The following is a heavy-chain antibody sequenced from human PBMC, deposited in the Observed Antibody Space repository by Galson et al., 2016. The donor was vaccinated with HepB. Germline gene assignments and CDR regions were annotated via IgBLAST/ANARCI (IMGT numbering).Heavy chain of an antibody. Sequence: SLRLSCAASGFTFSRYAMHWVRQAPGKGLEWVAVISFDGSKTYYADTLRGRFIISKDNSNNMFYLEMSSLTPEDTAIYYCARDRYPYGGYRDLPPWGPGALVIVSS. J-gene: IGHJ5*02. V-gene: IGHV3-30-3*01. D-gene: IGHD6-25*01. CDR2: ISFDGSKT. CDR1: GFTFSRYA. CDR3: ARDRYPYGGYRDLPP.